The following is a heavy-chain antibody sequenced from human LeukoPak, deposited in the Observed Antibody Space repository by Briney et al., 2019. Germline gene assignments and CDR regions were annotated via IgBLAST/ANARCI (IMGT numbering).Heavy chain of an antibody. Sequence: GGSLRLSCAASGFTFSSYGMHWVRQAPGKGLEWVAFIRYDGSNKYYADSVKGRFTISRDNSKNTLYLQMNSLRAEDTAVYYCARDATNRRGYSYGTYFDYWGQGTLVTVSS. CDR1: GFTFSSYG. J-gene: IGHJ4*02. D-gene: IGHD5-18*01. CDR3: ARDATNRRGYSYGTYFDY. V-gene: IGHV3-30*02. CDR2: IRYDGSNK.